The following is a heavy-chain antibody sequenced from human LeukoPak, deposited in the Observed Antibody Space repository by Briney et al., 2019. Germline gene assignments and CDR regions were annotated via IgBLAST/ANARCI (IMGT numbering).Heavy chain of an antibody. V-gene: IGHV4-59*08. CDR1: GGAISSYY. D-gene: IGHD2-8*01. Sequence: SETLSLTCTVSGGAISSYYWSWVRQPPGKGLEWIVYMFYSGSTNSNPSLKSRLTISVDTSKNQFSLKLSSVTAADTAVYYCARGGLMVHAHDAFDIWGQGTMVTVSS. CDR2: MFYSGST. J-gene: IGHJ3*02. CDR3: ARGGLMVHAHDAFDI.